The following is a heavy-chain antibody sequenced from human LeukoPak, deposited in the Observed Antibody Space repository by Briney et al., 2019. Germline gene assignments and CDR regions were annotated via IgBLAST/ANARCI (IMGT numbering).Heavy chain of an antibody. CDR1: GFTFSSYG. CDR2: ISYDGSNK. J-gene: IGHJ4*02. CDR3: ARDGLYDSSGYRNFDY. V-gene: IGHV3-30*03. D-gene: IGHD3-22*01. Sequence: GRSLRLSCAASGFTFSSYGMHWVRQAPGKGLEWVAVISYDGSNKYYADSVKGRFTISRDNAKNSLFLQMNSLRAEDTALYYCARDGLYDSSGYRNFDYWGQGTLVTVSS.